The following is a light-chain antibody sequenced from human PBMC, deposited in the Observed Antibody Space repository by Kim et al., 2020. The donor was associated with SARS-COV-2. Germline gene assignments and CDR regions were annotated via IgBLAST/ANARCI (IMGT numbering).Light chain of an antibody. J-gene: IGKJ4*01. CDR1: QTVTSNY. Sequence: EIVLTQSPGTLSLSPGERATLSCRASQTVTSNYLAWYQQKPGQAPRLLIYGASSRATGIPDRFSGSGSGTDFTLTISRLEPEDFVVYYCQQYGTSPFTFGGGTKVDIK. V-gene: IGKV3-20*01. CDR3: QQYGTSPFT. CDR2: GAS.